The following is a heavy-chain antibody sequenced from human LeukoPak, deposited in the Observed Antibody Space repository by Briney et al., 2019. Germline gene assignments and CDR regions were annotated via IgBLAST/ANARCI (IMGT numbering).Heavy chain of an antibody. J-gene: IGHJ6*02. V-gene: IGHV3-48*02. D-gene: IGHD3-10*01. CDR2: ISYSSSLT. CDR3: AKVIRGGYGMDV. CDR1: GFSFSSFG. Sequence: GGSLRLSCAASGFSFSSFGMNWVRQAPGKGLEWVSYISYSSSLTHYADSVKGRFTISRDNAKNSLSLQLNSLRDEDTAVYFCAKVIRGGYGMDVWGQGTTVTVSS.